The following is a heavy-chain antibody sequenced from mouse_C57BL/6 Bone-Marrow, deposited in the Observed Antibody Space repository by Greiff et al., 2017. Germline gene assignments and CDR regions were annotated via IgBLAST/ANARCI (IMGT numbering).Heavy chain of an antibody. CDR3: AREGDGYYGGGYYAMDY. CDR2: ISDGGSYT. Sequence: EVHLVESGGGLVKPGGSLKLSCAASGFTFSSYAMSWVRQTPEKRLEWVATISDGGSYTYYPDNVKGRFTISRDNAKNNLYLQMGHLKSEDTAMYYCAREGDGYYGGGYYAMDYWGQGTSVTVSS. D-gene: IGHD2-3*01. V-gene: IGHV5-4*01. J-gene: IGHJ4*01. CDR1: GFTFSSYA.